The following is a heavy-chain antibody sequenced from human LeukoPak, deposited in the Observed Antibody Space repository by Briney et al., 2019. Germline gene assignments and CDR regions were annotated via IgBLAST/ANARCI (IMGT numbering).Heavy chain of an antibody. CDR3: ARDWNRYCSGGSCYSQYNWFDP. Sequence: SETLPLTCTVSGGSISSYYWSWIRQPAGKGLEWIGRIYTSGSTNYNPSLKSRVTMSVDTSKNQFSLKLSSVTAADTAVYYCARDWNRYCSGGSCYSQYNWFDPWGQGTLVTVSS. J-gene: IGHJ5*02. CDR2: IYTSGST. CDR1: GGSISSYY. V-gene: IGHV4-4*07. D-gene: IGHD2-15*01.